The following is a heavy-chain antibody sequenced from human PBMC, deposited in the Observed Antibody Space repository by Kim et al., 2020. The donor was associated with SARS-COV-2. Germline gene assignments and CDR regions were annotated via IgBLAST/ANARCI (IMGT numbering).Heavy chain of an antibody. Sequence: ASVKVSCKASGYTFTSYYMHWVRQAPGQGLEWMGIINPSGGSTSYAQKFQGRVTMTRDTSTSTVYMELSSLRSEDTAVYYCASRGSYYYDSSGYYYGAFDIWGQGTMVTVSS. D-gene: IGHD3-22*01. J-gene: IGHJ3*02. CDR1: GYTFTSYY. V-gene: IGHV1-46*01. CDR3: ASRGSYYYDSSGYYYGAFDI. CDR2: INPSGGST.